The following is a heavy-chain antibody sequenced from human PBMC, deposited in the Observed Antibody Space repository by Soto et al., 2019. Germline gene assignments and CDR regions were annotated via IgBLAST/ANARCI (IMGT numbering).Heavy chain of an antibody. CDR3: AKYTGYESLFYFDS. CDR1: GGSISSDY. Sequence: QVQLQESGPGLVKPSETLSLTCIVSGGSISSDYWGWIRQPPGKGLEWIGYIFYAGAINYNPSLTSRVTISIDASEKQFSLNLTSVTAADTAFYYCAKYTGYESLFYFDSWGRGLQVTVSS. CDR2: IFYAGAI. J-gene: IGHJ4*01. V-gene: IGHV4-59*01. D-gene: IGHD5-12*01.